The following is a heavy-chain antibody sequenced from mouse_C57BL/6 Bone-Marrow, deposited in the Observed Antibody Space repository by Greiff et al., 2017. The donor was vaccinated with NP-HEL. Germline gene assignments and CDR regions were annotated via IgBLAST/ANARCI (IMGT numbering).Heavy chain of an antibody. J-gene: IGHJ4*01. CDR3: ARRALTGKGLYAMDY. D-gene: IGHD4-1*01. CDR1: GFSLTSYG. V-gene: IGHV2-2*01. CDR2: IWSGGST. Sequence: QVQLKESGPGLVQPSQSLSITCTVSGFSLTSYGVHWVRQSPGKGLEWLGVIWSGGSTDYNAAFISRLSISKDNSKSQVFFKMNSLQADDTAIYYCARRALTGKGLYAMDYWGQGTSVTVSS.